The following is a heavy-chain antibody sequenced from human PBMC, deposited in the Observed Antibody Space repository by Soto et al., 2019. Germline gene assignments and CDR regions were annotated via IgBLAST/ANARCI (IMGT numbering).Heavy chain of an antibody. CDR2: INPNSGGT. Sequence: GASVKVSCKASGYTFTGYYMHWVRQAPGQGLEWMGWINPNSGGTNYAQKFQGRVTMTRDTSISTAYMELSRLRSDDTAVYYCAYSAYYDSSGYHPDYWGQGTLVTVSS. CDR1: GYTFTGYY. J-gene: IGHJ4*02. D-gene: IGHD3-22*01. V-gene: IGHV1-2*02. CDR3: AYSAYYDSSGYHPDY.